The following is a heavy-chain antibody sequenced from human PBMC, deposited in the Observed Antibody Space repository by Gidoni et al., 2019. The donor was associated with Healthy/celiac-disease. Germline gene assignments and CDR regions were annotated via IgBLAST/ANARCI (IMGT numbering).Heavy chain of an antibody. CDR3: APMGYYDSSGYSYYFDY. V-gene: IGHV1-69*04. Sequence: QVQLVQSGAEVKKPGSSVKVSCKASGGTFSSYAISWVRQAPGQGLEWMGRIIPILGIANYAQKFQGRVTITADKSTSTAYMELCSLRSEDTAVYYCAPMGYYDSSGYSYYFDYWGQGTLVTVSS. CDR1: GGTFSSYA. J-gene: IGHJ4*02. D-gene: IGHD3-22*01. CDR2: IIPILGIA.